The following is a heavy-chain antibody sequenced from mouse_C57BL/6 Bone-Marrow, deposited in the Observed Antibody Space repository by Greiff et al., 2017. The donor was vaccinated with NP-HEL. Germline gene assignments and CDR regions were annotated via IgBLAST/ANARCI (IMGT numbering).Heavy chain of an antibody. CDR3: ARSYFGRGHFPYYYAMDY. Sequence: EVQLQQSGPELVKPGASVKISCKASGYTFTDYYMNWVKQSHGKSLEWIGDINPNNGGTSYNQKFKGKATLTVDKSSSTAYIELRSLTSEDSAVYYCARSYFGRGHFPYYYAMDYWGQGTSVTVSS. CDR1: GYTFTDYY. CDR2: INPNNGGT. V-gene: IGHV1-26*01. D-gene: IGHD1-1*01. J-gene: IGHJ4*01.